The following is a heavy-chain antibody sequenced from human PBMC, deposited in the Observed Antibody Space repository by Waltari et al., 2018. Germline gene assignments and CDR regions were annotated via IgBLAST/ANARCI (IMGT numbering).Heavy chain of an antibody. J-gene: IGHJ6*02. CDR2: SSHTGNT. CDR3: ARVFRSWYGYFYGLDV. D-gene: IGHD3-10*01. CDR1: RGPVTSSNR. Sequence: QVQLQQSGPGLVKPSGTLSLTCAVSRGPVTSSNRWVWVSQPPGKGLEWIGESSHTGNTTYNPSLKSRVTISVDESRNQFSLKMTSMTAADSAMYFCARVFRSWYGYFYGLDVWGQGTTVIVSS. V-gene: IGHV4-4*02.